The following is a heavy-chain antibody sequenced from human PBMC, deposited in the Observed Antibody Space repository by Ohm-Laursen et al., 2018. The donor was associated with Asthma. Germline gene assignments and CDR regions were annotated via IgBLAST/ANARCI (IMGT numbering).Heavy chain of an antibody. D-gene: IGHD5-12*01. V-gene: IGHV4-30-4*01. CDR3: ARDGGGYGVNYYYYGMDV. CDR2: IFYNGST. CDR1: GDSINSADYY. J-gene: IGHJ6*02. Sequence: TLSLTCTVSGDSINSADYYWSWVRQPPGKGLEWIGIIFYNGSTSYNPSLRSRVAISIDTSKNQFSLKVTSVIAADTAVYFCARDGGGYGVNYYYYGMDVWGQGTTVSVSS.